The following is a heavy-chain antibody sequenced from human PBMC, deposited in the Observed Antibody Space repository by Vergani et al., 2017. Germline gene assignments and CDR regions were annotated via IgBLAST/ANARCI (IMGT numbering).Heavy chain of an antibody. CDR1: GFTFSSYS. V-gene: IGHV3-21*01. J-gene: IGHJ5*02. Sequence: VQLVESGGGLVKPGGSLRLSCAASGFTFSSYSMNWVRQAPGKGLEWVSSISSSSSYIYYADSVKGRFTISRDNAKNSLYLQMNSLRAEDTAVYYCARDQLWFVELHNWFDPWGQGTLVTVSS. CDR2: ISSSSSYI. D-gene: IGHD3-10*01. CDR3: ARDQLWFVELHNWFDP.